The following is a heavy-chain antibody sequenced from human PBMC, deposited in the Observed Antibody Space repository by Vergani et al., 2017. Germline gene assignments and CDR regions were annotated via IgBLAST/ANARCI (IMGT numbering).Heavy chain of an antibody. Sequence: EVQLVESGGGLVQPGGSLRLSCAASGFTFSSYWMSWVRQAPGKGLEWVANIKQDGSEKYYVDSVKCRFTISRDNDQNSLYLQINSLRAEDTAVYYCARAGNYDSSGYLDFDYWGQGTLVTVSS. V-gene: IGHV3-7*01. J-gene: IGHJ4*02. CDR2: IKQDGSEK. CDR1: GFTFSSYW. CDR3: ARAGNYDSSGYLDFDY. D-gene: IGHD3-22*01.